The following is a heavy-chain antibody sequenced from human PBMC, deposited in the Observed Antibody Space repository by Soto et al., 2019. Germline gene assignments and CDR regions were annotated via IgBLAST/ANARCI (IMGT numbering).Heavy chain of an antibody. J-gene: IGHJ4*02. Sequence: LSLTCTVSGGSISSGDYYWSWIRQPPGKGLECIGYIYYSGSTYYNPSLKSRVTISVDTSKNQFSLKLSSVTAADTAVYYCARVPFYDSSGRSYYFDYWGQGTLVTVSS. V-gene: IGHV4-30-4*01. CDR2: IYYSGST. CDR1: GGSISSGDYY. CDR3: ARVPFYDSSGRSYYFDY. D-gene: IGHD3-22*01.